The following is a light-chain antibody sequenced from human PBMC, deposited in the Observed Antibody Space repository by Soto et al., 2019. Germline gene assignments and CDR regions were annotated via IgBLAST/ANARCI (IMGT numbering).Light chain of an antibody. CDR1: ESVSSN. CDR2: GSS. J-gene: IGKJ1*01. V-gene: IGKV3-15*01. Sequence: EIVMTQSPATLSVSPGERATLSCRASESVSSNLAWYQQKPGQAPRLLIYGSSTRATVIPARFSGSGSGTEFTLIINSLQSEDFAGYYCQQYYTWPLTFGQGTKVEIK. CDR3: QQYYTWPLT.